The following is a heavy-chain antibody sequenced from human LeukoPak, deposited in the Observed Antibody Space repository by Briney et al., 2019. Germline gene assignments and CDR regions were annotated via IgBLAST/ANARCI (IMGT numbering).Heavy chain of an antibody. J-gene: IGHJ6*03. CDR3: ARTPTSRKRFLGGAATGTDYYYYYYMDV. V-gene: IGHV4-61*02. CDR1: GVSISSSNSY. Sequence: SETLSLTCTVSGVSISSSNSYWGWIRQPAGKGLEWIGRIYTSGSTNYNPSLKSRVSMSVDTSKNQFSLKLRSVTAADTAVYYCARTPTSRKRFLGGAATGTDYYYYYYMDVWGKGTTVTISS. CDR2: IYTSGST. D-gene: IGHD6-13*01.